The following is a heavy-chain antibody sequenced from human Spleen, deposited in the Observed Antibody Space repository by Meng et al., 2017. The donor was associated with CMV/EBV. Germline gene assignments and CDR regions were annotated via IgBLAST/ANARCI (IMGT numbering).Heavy chain of an antibody. V-gene: IGHV4-59*12. Sequence: GQLQESGPGLVKPSETLSLTCTVSGGSISSYYWSWIRQPPGKGLEWIGYIYYSGSTNYNPSLKSRVTISVDKSKNQFSLKLSSVTAADTAVYYCARVVTALWGYYFDYWGQGTLVTVSS. D-gene: IGHD2-21*02. CDR1: GGSISSYY. CDR2: IYYSGST. CDR3: ARVVTALWGYYFDY. J-gene: IGHJ4*02.